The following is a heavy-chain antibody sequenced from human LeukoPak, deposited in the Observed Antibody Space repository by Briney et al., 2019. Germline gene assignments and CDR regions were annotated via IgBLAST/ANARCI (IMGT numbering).Heavy chain of an antibody. D-gene: IGHD3-10*01. CDR3: ARDQTVRGVPPYYFDY. CDR2: ISSSSSYI. V-gene: IGHV3-21*01. CDR1: GFTFSSYS. J-gene: IGHJ4*02. Sequence: PGGSLRLSCAASGFTFSSYSMNWVRQAPGKGLEGVSSISSSSSYIYYADSVKGRFTIPRDNAKNSLYLQMNSLRAEDTAVYYCARDQTVRGVPPYYFDYWGQGTLVTVSS.